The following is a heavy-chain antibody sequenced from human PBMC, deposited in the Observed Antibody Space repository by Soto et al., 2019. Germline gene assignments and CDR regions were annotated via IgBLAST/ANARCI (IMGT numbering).Heavy chain of an antibody. CDR3: ARGKSWFDP. Sequence: SETLSLTCAVYGGSFSGYYWSWIRQPPGKGLEWIGEINHSGSTDYNPSLKSRVTISVDTSKNQFSLKLSSVTAADTAVYYCARGKSWFDPWGQGTLVTVS. CDR2: INHSGST. V-gene: IGHV4-34*01. CDR1: GGSFSGYY. J-gene: IGHJ5*02.